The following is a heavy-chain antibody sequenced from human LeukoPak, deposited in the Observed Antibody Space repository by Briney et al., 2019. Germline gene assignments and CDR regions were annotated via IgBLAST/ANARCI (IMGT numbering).Heavy chain of an antibody. D-gene: IGHD2-21*01. CDR3: ARDFAIPYVCVY. Sequence: GASVTVSFKASGYTFTDYYMHWVRQAAGQGLEWMGWINTNSGGTNYAQKFQGRVTMTRDTSISTAYMELSSLRSDDTAVYYCARDFAIPYVCVYWGQGTLVAVSS. CDR2: INTNSGGT. V-gene: IGHV1-2*02. J-gene: IGHJ4*02. CDR1: GYTFTDYY.